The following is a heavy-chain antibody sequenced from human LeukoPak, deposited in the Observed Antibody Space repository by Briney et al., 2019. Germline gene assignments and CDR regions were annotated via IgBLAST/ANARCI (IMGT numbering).Heavy chain of an antibody. CDR1: GGSISSGSYY. J-gene: IGHJ6*03. D-gene: IGHD5-12*01. CDR3: ARYSAEVDIVATGLVKYYYYYMDV. Sequence: SPSQTLSLTCTVSGGSISSGSYYWSWIRQPAGKGLEWIGRIYTSGSTNYNPSLKSRVTMSVDTSKNQFSLKLSSVTAADTAVYYCARYSAEVDIVATGLVKYYYYYMDVWGKGTTVTISS. V-gene: IGHV4-61*02. CDR2: IYTSGST.